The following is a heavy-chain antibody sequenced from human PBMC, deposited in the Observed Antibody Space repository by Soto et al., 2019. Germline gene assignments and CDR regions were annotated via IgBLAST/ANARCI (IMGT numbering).Heavy chain of an antibody. CDR3: ATTFYYDSAGTNAFNI. CDR2: IYYSGTT. J-gene: IGHJ3*02. V-gene: IGHV4-30-4*08. CDR1: GGSISSGDYY. Sequence: QVQLQESGPGLVKPSETLSLTCIVSGGSISSGDYYWSWIRQPPGKGLEWIGYIYYSGTTYYNPSLKSRVTIALDTSKSQFSLRLSPVTAADTAVYYCATTFYYDSAGTNAFNIWGQGTMVTVSS. D-gene: IGHD3-22*01.